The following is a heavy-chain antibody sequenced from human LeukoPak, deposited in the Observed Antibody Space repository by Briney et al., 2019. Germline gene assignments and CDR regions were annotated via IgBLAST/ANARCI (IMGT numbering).Heavy chain of an antibody. Sequence: PSETLSLTCAVYGGSFSGYYWSWIRQPPGNGLEWIGEINHSGSTNYNPSLKSRVTISVDTSKNQFSLKLSSVTAADTAVYYCARKEVLRFLEIDYWGQGTLVTVSS. V-gene: IGHV4-34*01. CDR1: GGSFSGYY. CDR2: INHSGST. D-gene: IGHD3-3*01. J-gene: IGHJ4*02. CDR3: ARKEVLRFLEIDY.